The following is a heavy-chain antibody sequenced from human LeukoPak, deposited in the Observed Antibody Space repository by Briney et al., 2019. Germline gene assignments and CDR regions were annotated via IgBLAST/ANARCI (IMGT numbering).Heavy chain of an antibody. CDR3: TLTADPSYYYYGMDV. V-gene: IGHV3-73*01. J-gene: IGHJ6*02. Sequence: QPGGSLRLSCAAPGFTFSGSAMHWVRQASGKGLEWVGRIRSKANSYATAYAASVKGRFTISRDDSKNTAYLQMNSLKTEDTAVYYCTLTADPSYYYYGMDVWGQGTTVTVSS. CDR1: GFTFSGSA. D-gene: IGHD2-21*02. CDR2: IRSKANSYAT.